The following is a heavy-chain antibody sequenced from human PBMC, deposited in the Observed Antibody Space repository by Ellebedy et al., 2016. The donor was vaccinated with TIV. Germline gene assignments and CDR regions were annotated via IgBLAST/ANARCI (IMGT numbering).Heavy chain of an antibody. CDR1: GYTFTSYY. J-gene: IGHJ4*02. CDR3: ARDGRYYYGSGSYFRPNGVDY. V-gene: IGHV1-46*01. D-gene: IGHD3-10*01. Sequence: ASVKVSCXASGYTFTSYYMHWVRQAPGQGLEWMGIINPSGGSTSYAQKFQGRVTMTRDTSTSTVYMELSSLRSEDTAVYYCARDGRYYYGSGSYFRPNGVDYWGQGTLVTVSS. CDR2: INPSGGST.